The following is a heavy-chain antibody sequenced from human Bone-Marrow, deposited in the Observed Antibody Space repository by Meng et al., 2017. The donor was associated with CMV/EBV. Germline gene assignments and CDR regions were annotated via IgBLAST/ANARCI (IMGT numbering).Heavy chain of an antibody. J-gene: IGHJ6*02. D-gene: IGHD2-2*02. CDR1: GFTFSSYS. Sequence: GGSLRLSCAASGFTFSSYSMNWVRQAPGKGLEWVSYISSSSSTIYYADSVKGRFTISRDNAKNSLYLQMNSLRAEDTAVYYCASLVVVPAAIPYYYGMDVWRQGTTVTVSS. CDR3: ASLVVVPAAIPYYYGMDV. V-gene: IGHV3-48*04. CDR2: ISSSSSTI.